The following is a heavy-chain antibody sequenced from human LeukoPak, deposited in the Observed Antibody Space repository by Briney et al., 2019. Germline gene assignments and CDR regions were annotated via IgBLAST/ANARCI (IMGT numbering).Heavy chain of an antibody. J-gene: IGHJ6*03. D-gene: IGHD6-13*01. CDR2: INHSGST. CDR1: GGSFSGYY. CDR3: ARGGPQQLVLRRRSGYYMDI. V-gene: IGHV4-34*01. Sequence: SETLSLTCAVYGGSFSGYYWSWIRQPPGKGLEWIGEINHSGSTNYNPSLKSRVTISVDTSKNQFSLKLSSVTAADTAVYYCARGGPQQLVLRRRSGYYMDIWGKGTTVTVSS.